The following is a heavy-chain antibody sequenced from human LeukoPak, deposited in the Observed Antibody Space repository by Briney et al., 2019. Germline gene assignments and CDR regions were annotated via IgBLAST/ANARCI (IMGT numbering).Heavy chain of an antibody. CDR1: GFTFSSYG. Sequence: AGGSLRLSCAASGFTFSSYGMHWVRQAPGKGLEWVAFIRYDGSNKYYADSVKGRFTISRDNSKNTLYLQMNSLRAEDTAVYYCAKIGGTYYYGSGSSQFDYWGQGTLVTVSS. CDR2: IRYDGSNK. CDR3: AKIGGTYYYGSGSSQFDY. V-gene: IGHV3-30*02. J-gene: IGHJ4*02. D-gene: IGHD3-10*01.